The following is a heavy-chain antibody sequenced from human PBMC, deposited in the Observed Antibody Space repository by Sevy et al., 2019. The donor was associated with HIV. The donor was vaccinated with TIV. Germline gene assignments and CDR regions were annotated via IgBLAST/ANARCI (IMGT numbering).Heavy chain of an antibody. CDR3: ARAPDPSCRSTRCYYFDY. D-gene: IGHD2-2*01. Sequence: GGSLRLSCVASGFTFSSYAVSWVRQAPGKGLEWVAATSARDSSTYHADSVRGRFTISSENSKNTLYLQMNSLRAEDTAVYYCARAPDPSCRSTRCYYFDYWGQGTLVTVSS. V-gene: IGHV3-23*01. CDR1: GFTFSSYA. CDR2: TSARDSST. J-gene: IGHJ4*02.